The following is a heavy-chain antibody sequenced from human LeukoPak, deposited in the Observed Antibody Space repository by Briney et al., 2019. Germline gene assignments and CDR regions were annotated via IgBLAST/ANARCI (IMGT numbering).Heavy chain of an antibody. CDR2: IYSGGST. CDR1: GFTVSSNY. D-gene: IGHD2-2*01. J-gene: IGHJ4*02. V-gene: IGHV3-66*01. Sequence: GGSLRPSCAASGFTVSSNYMSWVRQAPGKGLEWVSVIYSGGSTYYADSVKGRFTISRDNSKNTLYLQMNSLRAEDTAVYYCARVGVVVPAAIEYYFDYWGQGTLVTVSS. CDR3: ARVGVVVPAAIEYYFDY.